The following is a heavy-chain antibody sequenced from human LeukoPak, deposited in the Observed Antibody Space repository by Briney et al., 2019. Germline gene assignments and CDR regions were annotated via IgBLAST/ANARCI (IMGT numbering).Heavy chain of an antibody. CDR2: IKSDGSTT. J-gene: IGHJ4*02. CDR1: GFTFSSYW. D-gene: IGHD3-22*01. V-gene: IGHV3-74*01. CDR3: ASATSGYYSPYEY. Sequence: PGGSLRLSCAASGFTFSSYWMHWVRQAPGRGLVWVSRIKSDGSTTSYADSVKGRFTISRDNAKNTLYLQVNSLRAEDTAVYYCASATSGYYSPYEYWGQGTLVTVSP.